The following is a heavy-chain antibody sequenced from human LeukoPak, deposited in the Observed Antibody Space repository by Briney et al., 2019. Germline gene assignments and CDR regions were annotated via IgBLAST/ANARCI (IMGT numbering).Heavy chain of an antibody. D-gene: IGHD2-2*01. CDR1: GFTFSSYA. Sequence: GGSLRLSCAASGFTFSSYAMSWVRQAPGKGLEWVSAISGSGGSTYYADSVKGQFTISRDNSKNTLYLQMNSLRAEDTAVYYCAKWGLGYCSSTSCEEKDDYWGQGTLVTVSS. CDR2: ISGSGGST. CDR3: AKWGLGYCSSTSCEEKDDY. V-gene: IGHV3-23*01. J-gene: IGHJ4*02.